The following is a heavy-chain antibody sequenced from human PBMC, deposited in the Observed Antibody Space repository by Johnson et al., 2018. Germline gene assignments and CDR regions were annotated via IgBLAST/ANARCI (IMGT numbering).Heavy chain of an antibody. J-gene: IGHJ3*01. CDR1: EFTFSSYA. CDR2: LSHDGSRR. D-gene: IGHD3-9*01. CDR3: GKANYFDNSGLF. V-gene: IGHV3-30*18. Sequence: VQLQEAGGGVVQPGRSLRLSCEGSEFTFSSYAMPWVRQAQGKGLAWVALLSHDGSRRFYADSVKGRFSSCRDNSKNPLFLQMDSLRPDNTAVYYCGKANYFDNSGLFGGQGTMVIVSS.